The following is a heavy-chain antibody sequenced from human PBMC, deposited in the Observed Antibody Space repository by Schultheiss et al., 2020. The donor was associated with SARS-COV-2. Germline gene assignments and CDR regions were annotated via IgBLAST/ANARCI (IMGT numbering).Heavy chain of an antibody. CDR1: GFTFTSSA. CDR3: AREGAAAGTRYYYYGMDV. J-gene: IGHJ6*02. CDR2: INPNSGGT. V-gene: IGHV1-3*01. D-gene: IGHD6-13*01. Sequence: ASVKVSCKASGFTFTSSAMHWVRQAPGQGLEWMGWINPNSGGTNYAQKFQGRVTITRDTSASTAYMELSSLRSEDTAVYYCAREGAAAGTRYYYYGMDVWGQGTTVTVAS.